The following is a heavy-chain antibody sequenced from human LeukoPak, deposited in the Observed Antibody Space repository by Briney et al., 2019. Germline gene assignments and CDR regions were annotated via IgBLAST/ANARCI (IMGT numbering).Heavy chain of an antibody. CDR2: INPNSGGT. D-gene: IGHD5-18*01. Sequence: ASVKVSCKASGYTFTNYDINWVRQAPGQGLEWMGWINPNSGGTNYAQKFQGWVTMTRDTSISTAYMELSRLRSDDTAVYYCARQRGYSYVSYFDYWGQGTLVTVSS. CDR1: GYTFTNYD. V-gene: IGHV1-2*04. CDR3: ARQRGYSYVSYFDY. J-gene: IGHJ4*02.